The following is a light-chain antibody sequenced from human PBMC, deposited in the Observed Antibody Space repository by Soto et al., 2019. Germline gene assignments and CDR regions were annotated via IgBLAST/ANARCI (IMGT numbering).Light chain of an antibody. CDR2: CAA. Sequence: DLQMTQSPSSLSAAVGDRVTITCRASQSISRFLNWYQQKPGEVPKLLIFCAAYLRSGVPSRFSGSGSGTHFALTITSLQPEDFATYFCQQSHIAPYTFGQGTNL. J-gene: IGKJ2*01. CDR1: QSISRF. CDR3: QQSHIAPYT. V-gene: IGKV1-39*01.